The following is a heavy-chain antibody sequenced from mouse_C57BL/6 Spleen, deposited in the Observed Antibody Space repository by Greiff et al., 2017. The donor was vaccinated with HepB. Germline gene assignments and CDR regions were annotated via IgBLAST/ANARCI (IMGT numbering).Heavy chain of an antibody. CDR3: ARYGGTGTSDYYAMDY. CDR2: IYPRSGNT. D-gene: IGHD4-1*01. J-gene: IGHJ4*01. CDR1: GYTFTSYG. V-gene: IGHV1-81*01. Sequence: VQRVESGAELARPGASVKLSCKASGYTFTSYGISWVKQRTGQGLEWIGEIYPRSGNTYYNEKFKGKATLTADKSSSTAYMELRSLTSEDSAVYFCARYGGTGTSDYYAMDYWGQGTSVTVSS.